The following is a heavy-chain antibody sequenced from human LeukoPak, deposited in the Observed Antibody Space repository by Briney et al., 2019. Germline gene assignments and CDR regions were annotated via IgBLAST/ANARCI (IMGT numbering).Heavy chain of an antibody. CDR1: GYTFTGYY. V-gene: IGHV1-18*04. CDR2: ISAYNGNT. Sequence: ASVKVSCKASGYTFTGYYMHWVRQAPGQGLEWMGWISAYNGNTNYAQKLQGRVTMTTDTSTSTAYMELRSLRSDDTAVYYCARALPNYYDDYWGQGTLVTVSS. D-gene: IGHD3-22*01. CDR3: ARALPNYYDDY. J-gene: IGHJ4*02.